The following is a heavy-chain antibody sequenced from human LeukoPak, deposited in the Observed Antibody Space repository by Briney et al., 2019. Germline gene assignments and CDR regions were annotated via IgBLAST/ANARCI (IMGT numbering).Heavy chain of an antibody. V-gene: IGHV3-23*01. CDR2: ISGSGGST. J-gene: IGHJ4*02. CDR3: AKDFILDYYDSSGYYPYYFDY. Sequence: GGSLRLSCAASGFTFSSYAMSWVRQAPGKGLEWVSAISGSGGSTYYADSVKGRFTISRDNSKNTLYLQMNSLRAEDTAVYYCAKDFILDYYDSSGYYPYYFDYWGQGTLVTVSS. D-gene: IGHD3-22*01. CDR1: GFTFSSYA.